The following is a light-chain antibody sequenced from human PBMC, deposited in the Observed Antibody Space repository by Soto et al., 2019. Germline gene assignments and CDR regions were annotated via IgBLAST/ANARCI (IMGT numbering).Light chain of an antibody. Sequence: QSVLTQPASVSGSPGQSITISCTGTDSDVGGYNYVSWYQQHPGKAPKLIISEVTNRPSGVSNRFSGSKSANTASLTISGLQAADEADYYCTSYSSSNTHVLFGGGTQLTVL. V-gene: IGLV2-14*01. CDR3: TSYSSSNTHVL. CDR2: EVT. J-gene: IGLJ2*01. CDR1: DSDVGGYNY.